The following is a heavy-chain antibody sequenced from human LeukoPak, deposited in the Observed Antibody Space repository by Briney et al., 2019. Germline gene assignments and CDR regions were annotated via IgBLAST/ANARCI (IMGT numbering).Heavy chain of an antibody. CDR1: GFTFSSYA. CDR3: ARAEPYYGGRTYYYYGMDV. J-gene: IGHJ6*02. CDR2: ISSNGGST. V-gene: IGHV3-64*01. D-gene: IGHD4-23*01. Sequence: GGSLRLSCAASGFTFSSYAMPWVRQAPGKGLEYVSAISSNGGSTYYANSVKGRFTISRDNSKNTLYLQMGSLRAEDMAVYYCARAEPYYGGRTYYYYGMDVWGQGTTVTVSS.